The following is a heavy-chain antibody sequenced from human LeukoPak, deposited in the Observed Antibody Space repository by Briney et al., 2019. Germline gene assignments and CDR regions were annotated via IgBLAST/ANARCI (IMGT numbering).Heavy chain of an antibody. J-gene: IGHJ6*03. CDR1: GYTFTSYD. CDR2: MNPNSGNT. Sequence: ASVKVSCKASGYTFTSYDINWVRQATGQGLEGMGWMNPNSGNTGYAQKFQGRVTMTRNTSISTAYMELSSLRSEDTAVYYCARVSGYYGSGSYYNHNSWDYYYYMDVWGKGTTVTISS. V-gene: IGHV1-8*01. D-gene: IGHD3-10*01. CDR3: ARVSGYYGSGSYYNHNSWDYYYYMDV.